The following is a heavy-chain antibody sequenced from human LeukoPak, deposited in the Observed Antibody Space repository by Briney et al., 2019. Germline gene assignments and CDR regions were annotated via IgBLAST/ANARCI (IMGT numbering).Heavy chain of an antibody. CDR2: INGIGGGT. CDR1: GFMFDDYA. CDR3: AKWNRQPLVKGWFDS. D-gene: IGHD6-13*01. J-gene: IGHJ5*01. V-gene: IGHV3-9*01. Sequence: SGGSLRLSCAASGFMFDDYAMHWVRQAPGKGLEWVSGINGIGGGTAYADSVKGRFTISRDNAKNSLYLQMNSLRLEDTALYFCAKWNRQPLVKGWFDSWGQGTLVTVSS.